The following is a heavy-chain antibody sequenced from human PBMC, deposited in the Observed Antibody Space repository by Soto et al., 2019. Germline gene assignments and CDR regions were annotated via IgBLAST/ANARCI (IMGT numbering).Heavy chain of an antibody. CDR2: IYFSGRT. Sequence: SETLSLTCTVSGGSISIGGYYLSWIRQHPGKGLEWIGYIYFSGRTYYNPSLKSRVTISVDTSKNQFSLKLTSVTAADTAVYYCARLDLRNNWLDPWGHGTTVTVSS. J-gene: IGHJ5*02. V-gene: IGHV4-31*03. CDR3: ARLDLRNNWLDP. CDR1: GGSISIGGYY. D-gene: IGHD4-17*01.